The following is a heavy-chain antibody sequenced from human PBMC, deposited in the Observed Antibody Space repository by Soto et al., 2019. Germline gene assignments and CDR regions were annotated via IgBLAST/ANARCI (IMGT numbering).Heavy chain of an antibody. V-gene: IGHV4-39*07. CDR3: AREAVVVPGGDDYYYYMDV. CDR2: IYYSGST. J-gene: IGHJ6*03. D-gene: IGHD2-2*01. CDR1: GGSISSSSYY. Sequence: PSETLSLTCTVSGGSISSSSYYWGWIRQPPGKGLEWIGSIYYSGSTYYNPSLKSRVTISVDTSKNQFSLKLSSVTAADTAVYYCAREAVVVPGGDDYYYYMDVWGKGTTVTVSS.